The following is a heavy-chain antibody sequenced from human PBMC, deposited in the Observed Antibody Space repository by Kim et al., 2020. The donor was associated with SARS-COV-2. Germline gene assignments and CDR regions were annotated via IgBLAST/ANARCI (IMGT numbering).Heavy chain of an antibody. V-gene: IGHV1-3*01. CDR1: GYTFTNYA. CDR2: INAGNGNT. D-gene: IGHD2-2*01. Sequence: ASVKVSCKASGYTFTNYAMHWVRQAPGQRREWMGRINAGNGNTKYSQKFQGRVTITRDTSASTVYMELSSLRSEGRDVYYCARGMVVVGVRAARGWFDPWGQGTLVTVSS. J-gene: IGHJ5*02. CDR3: ARGMVVVGVRAARGWFDP.